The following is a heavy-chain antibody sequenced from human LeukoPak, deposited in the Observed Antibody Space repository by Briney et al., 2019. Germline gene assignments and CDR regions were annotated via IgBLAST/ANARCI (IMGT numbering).Heavy chain of an antibody. CDR2: INHSGST. D-gene: IGHD6-13*01. CDR1: GGSFSGYY. J-gene: IGHJ3*02. V-gene: IGHV4-34*01. CDR3: ARGSPRGYSNSDDAFDI. Sequence: PSETLSLTCAVYGGSFSGYYWSWIRQPPGKGLEWIGEINHSGSTNYNPSLKSRVTISVDTSKNQFSLKLSSVTAADTAVYYCARGSPRGYSNSDDAFDIWGQGTMVTVSS.